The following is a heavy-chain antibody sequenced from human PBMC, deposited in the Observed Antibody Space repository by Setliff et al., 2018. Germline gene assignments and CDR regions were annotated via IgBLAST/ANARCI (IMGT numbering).Heavy chain of an antibody. J-gene: IGHJ3*02. D-gene: IGHD3-22*01. CDR1: GYNFNGYY. V-gene: IGHV1-2*02. CDR2: IVPHTGGT. Sequence: GASVKVSCKASGYNFNGYYLNWVRQAPGQGLEWMGWIVPHTGGTRYAQKFEGRVSMTRDTSISTAYTELSGLRSDDTAVYYCARLFPYYYGSSGYHALDIWGQGTMVTVSS. CDR3: ARLFPYYYGSSGYHALDI.